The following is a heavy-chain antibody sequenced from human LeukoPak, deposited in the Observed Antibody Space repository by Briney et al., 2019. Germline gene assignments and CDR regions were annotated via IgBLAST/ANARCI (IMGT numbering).Heavy chain of an antibody. J-gene: IGHJ5*02. CDR2: ISYDGSNK. CDR3: AEAVYSYGSNWFDP. Sequence: PGRSLRLSCAASGFTFSSYGMHWVRQAPGKGLEWVAVISYDGSNKYYADSVKGRFTISRDNSKNTLYLQMNSLRAEDTAVCYCAEAVYSYGSNWFDPWGQGTLVTVSS. CDR1: GFTFSSYG. V-gene: IGHV3-30*18. D-gene: IGHD5-18*01.